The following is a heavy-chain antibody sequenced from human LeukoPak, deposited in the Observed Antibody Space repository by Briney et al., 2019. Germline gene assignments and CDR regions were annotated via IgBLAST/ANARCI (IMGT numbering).Heavy chain of an antibody. J-gene: IGHJ5*02. D-gene: IGHD3-22*01. CDR2: ISYDGSNK. Sequence: GGSLRLSCAASGFTFSSYAMHWVRQAPGKGLEWVAVISYDGSNKYYADSVKGRFTISRDNSKNTLYLQMNSLRAEDTAVYYCAKDALGQTYYYDSSGLNWFDPWGQGTLVTVSS. CDR1: GFTFSSYA. CDR3: AKDALGQTYYYDSSGLNWFDP. V-gene: IGHV3-30-3*01.